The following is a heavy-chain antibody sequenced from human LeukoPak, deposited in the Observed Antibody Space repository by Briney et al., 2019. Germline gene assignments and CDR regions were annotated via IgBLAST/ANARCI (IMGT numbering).Heavy chain of an antibody. CDR3: AKDSRTTSYYYYYMDV. CDR2: IYSGGST. J-gene: IGHJ6*03. V-gene: IGHV3-53*05. CDR1: GFTVSSNY. D-gene: IGHD2/OR15-2a*01. Sequence: GGSLRLSCAASGFTVSSNYMSWVRQAPGKGLEWVSVIYSGGSTYYADSVKGRFTISRDNSKNTLYLQMNSLRAEDTAVYYCAKDSRTTSYYYYYMDVWGKGTTVTISS.